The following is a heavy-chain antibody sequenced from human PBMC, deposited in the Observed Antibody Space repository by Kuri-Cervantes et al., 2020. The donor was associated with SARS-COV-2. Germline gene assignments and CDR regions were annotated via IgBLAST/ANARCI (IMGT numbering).Heavy chain of an antibody. CDR2: ISGSGGSK. CDR3: ARPSGSYSGDAFDI. D-gene: IGHD1-26*01. J-gene: IGHJ3*02. CDR1: GFTFSSYA. Sequence: GESLKISCAASGFTFSSYAMSWVRQAPGKGLEWVSAISGSGGSKYYADSVKGRFTISRDNSKNTLYLQMNSLRAEDTAVYYCARPSGSYSGDAFDIWGQGTMVTVSS. V-gene: IGHV3-23*01.